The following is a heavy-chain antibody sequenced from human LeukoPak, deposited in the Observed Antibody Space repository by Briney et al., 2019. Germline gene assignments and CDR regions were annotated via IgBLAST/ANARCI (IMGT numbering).Heavy chain of an antibody. D-gene: IGHD6-19*01. CDR2: IYYSGST. V-gene: IGHV4-59*01. CDR3: ARGHFRYSSGWYRGGPYYYYMDV. Sequence: SETLSLTCTVSGGSISSYYWSWIRQPPGKGLEWIGYIYYSGSTNYNPSLKSRVTISVDTSKNQFSLKLSSVTAADTAVYYCARGHFRYSSGWYRGGPYYYYMDVWGKGTTVTVSS. J-gene: IGHJ6*03. CDR1: GGSISSYY.